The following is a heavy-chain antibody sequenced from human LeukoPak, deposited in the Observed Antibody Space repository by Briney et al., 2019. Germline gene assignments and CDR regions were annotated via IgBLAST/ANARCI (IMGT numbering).Heavy chain of an antibody. V-gene: IGHV1-69*10. CDR2: IIPILGIA. J-gene: IGHJ4*02. D-gene: IGHD1-26*01. CDR3: ASALGSKFS. CDR1: GGTFSSYA. Sequence: EASVKVSCKASGGTFSSYAISWVRQAPGQGLEWMGGIIPILGIANYAQKFQGRVTITADKSTSTAYMELSSLRSEDTAVYYCASALGSKFSWGQGTLVTVSS.